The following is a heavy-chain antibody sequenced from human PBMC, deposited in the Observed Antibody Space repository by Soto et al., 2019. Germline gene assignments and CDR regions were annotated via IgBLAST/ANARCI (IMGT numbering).Heavy chain of an antibody. CDR1: GGTFTTYA. J-gene: IGHJ6*02. CDR2: IIPMYNKA. Sequence: QVQLVQSGAEVKKPGSSVRVSCQASGGTFTTYAFNWVRQAPGQGLEWMGGIIPMYNKANYAPNFLGRVTISADPSTSTAYMELTTLRSEDTAVYFCARGYSGGYYYAMDVRGQGTTVTVSS. V-gene: IGHV1-69*01. D-gene: IGHD4-4*01. CDR3: ARGYSGGYYYAMDV.